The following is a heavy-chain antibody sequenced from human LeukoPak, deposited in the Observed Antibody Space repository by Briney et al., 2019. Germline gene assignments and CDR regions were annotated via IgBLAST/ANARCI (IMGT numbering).Heavy chain of an antibody. V-gene: IGHV4-59*01. Sequence: GSLRLSCAASGFTFTNSWMAWVRQAPGKGLEWIGYIYYSGSTNYNPSLKSRVTISVDTSKNQFSLKLSSVTAADTAVYYCASTYYYDSSGYFVYWGQGTLVTVSS. CDR3: ASTYYYDSSGYFVY. J-gene: IGHJ4*02. D-gene: IGHD3-22*01. CDR1: GFTFTNSW. CDR2: IYYSGST.